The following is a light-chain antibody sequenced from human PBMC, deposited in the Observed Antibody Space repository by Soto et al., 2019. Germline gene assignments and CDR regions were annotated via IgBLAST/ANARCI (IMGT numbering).Light chain of an antibody. V-gene: IGLV2-14*03. Sequence: SVLTQPASVSGSPGQSITISCTGTSSDVGAYDYVSWYQQHPDKAPKLMIYEVSNRPSGVSNRFSGSNSVNTATLTISGLQADDEADYYCSSYTSSSTRVFGTGTKVTVL. J-gene: IGLJ1*01. CDR3: SSYTSSSTRV. CDR1: SSDVGAYDY. CDR2: EVS.